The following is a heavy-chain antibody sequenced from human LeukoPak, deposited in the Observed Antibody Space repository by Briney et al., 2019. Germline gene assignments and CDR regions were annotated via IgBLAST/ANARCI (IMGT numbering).Heavy chain of an antibody. V-gene: IGHV5-51*01. CDR1: GYSFTSYW. J-gene: IGHJ6*02. CDR3: ARGSRGWYGYYYYGMDV. D-gene: IGHD6-19*01. CDR2: IYPGDSDT. Sequence: GESLKISCKGSGYSFTSYWIGWVRQMPGKGLEWMGIIYPGDSDTRYSPSFQGQVTISADKSISTAYLQWSSLKASDTATYYCARGSRGWYGYYYYGMDVWGQGTTVSVSS.